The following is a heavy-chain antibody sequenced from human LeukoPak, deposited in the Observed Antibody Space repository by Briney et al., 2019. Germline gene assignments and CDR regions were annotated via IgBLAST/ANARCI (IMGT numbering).Heavy chain of an antibody. CDR1: GFTFSSYA. Sequence: PGGSLRLSCAASGFTFSSYAMHWVRQAPGKGLEWVANIKQDGSEKYYVDSVKGRFTISRDNAKNSLYLQMNSLRAEDTAVYYCATGLRHTYYYYGMDVWGQGTTVTVSS. J-gene: IGHJ6*02. CDR3: ATGLRHTYYYYGMDV. V-gene: IGHV3-7*01. D-gene: IGHD4-17*01. CDR2: IKQDGSEK.